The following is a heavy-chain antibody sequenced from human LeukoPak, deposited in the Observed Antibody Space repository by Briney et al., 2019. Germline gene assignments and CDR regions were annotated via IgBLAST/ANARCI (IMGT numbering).Heavy chain of an antibody. CDR2: INYSGRS. CDR1: GNSITSDF. J-gene: IGHJ4*02. V-gene: IGHV4-59*08. Sequence: SETLSPTCIVSGNSITSDFWSWIRQSPGKGLEWIGYINYSGRSEYDPSLKSRVTISVDRSRKRVSLKMRSVTAADTAVYYCARLDCLSDECYNYWAVGALVTVSS. CDR3: ARLDCLSDECYNY. D-gene: IGHD2-21*01.